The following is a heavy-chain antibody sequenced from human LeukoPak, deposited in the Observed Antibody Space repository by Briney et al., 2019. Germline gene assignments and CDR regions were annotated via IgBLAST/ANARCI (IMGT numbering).Heavy chain of an antibody. J-gene: IGHJ4*02. D-gene: IGHD2-15*01. CDR2: INSDGSST. V-gene: IGHV3-74*01. CDR1: GFTFSSYW. Sequence: GGSLRLSCAASGFTFSSYWMHWVRQAPGKGLVWVSRINSDGSSTSYADSVKGRFTISRDNAKNTLYLQMNSLRAEDTAVYYCAKDHGVVVVAATLDYWGQGTLVTVSS. CDR3: AKDHGVVVVAATLDY.